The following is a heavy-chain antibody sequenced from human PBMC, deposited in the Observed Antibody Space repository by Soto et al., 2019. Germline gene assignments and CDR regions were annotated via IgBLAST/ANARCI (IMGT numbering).Heavy chain of an antibody. V-gene: IGHV4-34*01. CDR1: GGSFSGYY. CDR3: ARVTGRYYYGMDV. Sequence: QVQLQQWGAGLLKPSETLSLTCAVYGGSFSGYYWSWIRQPPGKGLEWIGEINHSGSTNYNPSLKSRVPVSLDXXKNQFSLKLSSVTAADTAVYYCARVTGRYYYGMDVWGQGTTVTVSS. CDR2: INHSGST. J-gene: IGHJ6*02.